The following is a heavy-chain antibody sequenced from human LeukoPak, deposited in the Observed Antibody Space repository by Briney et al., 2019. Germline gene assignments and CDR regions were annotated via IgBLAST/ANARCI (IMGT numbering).Heavy chain of an antibody. D-gene: IGHD2-2*01. Sequence: PSETLSLTCTVSGGSISSGDYYWSWIRQPPGKGLEWIGYIYYSGSTYYNPSLKSRVTISVDMSKNQFSLKLSSVTAADTAVYYCARGFGVVVPAAIPWFDPWGQGTLVTVSS. V-gene: IGHV4-30-4*01. CDR3: ARGFGVVVPAAIPWFDP. CDR2: IYYSGST. J-gene: IGHJ5*02. CDR1: GGSISSGDYY.